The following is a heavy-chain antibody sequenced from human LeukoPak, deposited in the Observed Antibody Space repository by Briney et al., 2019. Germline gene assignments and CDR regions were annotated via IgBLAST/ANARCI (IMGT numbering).Heavy chain of an antibody. CDR1: GFTFSSYW. CDR2: IKQDGSEK. J-gene: IGHJ4*02. V-gene: IGHV3-7*01. CDR3: ARDLEGSSWHMIPDY. D-gene: IGHD6-13*01. Sequence: GGSLRLSCAASGFTFSSYWMSWVRQAPGKGLEWVANIKQDGSEKYYVDSVKGRFTISRDNAKDSLYLQMNSLRAEDTAVYYCARDLEGSSWHMIPDYWGQGTLVTVSS.